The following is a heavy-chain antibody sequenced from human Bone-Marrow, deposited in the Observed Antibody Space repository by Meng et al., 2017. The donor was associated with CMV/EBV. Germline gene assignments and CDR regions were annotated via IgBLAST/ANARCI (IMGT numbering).Heavy chain of an antibody. V-gene: IGHV4-34*01. CDR2: INHSGST. D-gene: IGHD2-2*02. J-gene: IGHJ3*02. CDR3: ARWGKKRIGYCSSTSCYRTAFDI. CDR1: GGSFSGYY. Sequence: ESLKISCAVYGGSFSGYYWSWIRQPPGKGLEWIGEINHSGSTNYNPSLKSRVTISVDTSKNQFSLKLSSVTAADTAVYYCARWGKKRIGYCSSTSCYRTAFDIWGQGTMVTVSS.